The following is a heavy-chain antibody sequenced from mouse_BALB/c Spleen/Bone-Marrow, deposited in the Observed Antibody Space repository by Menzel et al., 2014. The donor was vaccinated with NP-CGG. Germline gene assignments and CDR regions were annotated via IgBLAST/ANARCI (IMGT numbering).Heavy chain of an antibody. CDR2: INPDSNTI. V-gene: IGHV4-1*02. CDR3: RELVYYGTFSY. Sequence: EVQLHQSGGGLVQPGGSLKLPCAASGFDFSRFWMLWVRQAPGKGLEWIGEINPDSNTIYSTPSLKDKFIISRVYAKNTLFLEMSIVKAEDSALYYRRELVYYGTFSYWGQGTLGTVSA. CDR1: GFDFSRFW. J-gene: IGHJ3*01. D-gene: IGHD1-2*01.